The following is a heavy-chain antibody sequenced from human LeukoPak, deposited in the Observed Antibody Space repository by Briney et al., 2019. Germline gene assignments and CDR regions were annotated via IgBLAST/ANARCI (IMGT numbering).Heavy chain of an antibody. CDR3: ATGPDTAMVNDWFDP. CDR2: FDPEDGET. D-gene: IGHD5-18*01. Sequence: ASVKVSCKFSGYTLTELSMHWVRQAPGKGLEWMEGFDPEDGETIYAQKFQGRVTMTEDTSTDTAYMELSSLRSEDTAVYYCATGPDTAMVNDWFDPWGQGTLVTVSS. V-gene: IGHV1-24*01. J-gene: IGHJ5*02. CDR1: GYTLTELS.